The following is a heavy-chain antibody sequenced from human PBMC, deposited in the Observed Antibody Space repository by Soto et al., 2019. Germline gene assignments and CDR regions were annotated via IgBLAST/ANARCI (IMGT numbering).Heavy chain of an antibody. CDR2: INPNSGGT. J-gene: IGHJ6*02. Sequence: ASVKVSCKAPGYTFTGYYIHWVRQAPGQGLERMGWINPNSGGTNYAQKFQGWVTMTRDTSISTAYMELSRLRSDDTAVYYCARDVGITGTTANYDGMDVWGQGTTVTVSS. CDR1: GYTFTGYY. CDR3: ARDVGITGTTANYDGMDV. V-gene: IGHV1-2*04. D-gene: IGHD1-7*01.